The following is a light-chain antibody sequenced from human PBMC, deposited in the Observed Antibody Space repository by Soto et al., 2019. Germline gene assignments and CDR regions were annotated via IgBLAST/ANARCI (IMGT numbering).Light chain of an antibody. J-gene: IGLJ3*02. CDR1: SSDVGDYNY. CDR2: EVT. CDR3: LSFASSNTWV. V-gene: IGLV2-8*01. Sequence: QSVLTQPPSASGAPGQSVTISCTGTSSDVGDYNYVSWYQQHEGKAPKLVTDEVTNRHSGVPDRFSASKSAHTASLTVSGLQAEYEADDYSLSFASSNTWVFGGGTNLTVL.